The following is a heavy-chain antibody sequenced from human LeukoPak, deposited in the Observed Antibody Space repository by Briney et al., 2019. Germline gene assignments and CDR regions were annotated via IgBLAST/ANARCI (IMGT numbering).Heavy chain of an antibody. CDR3: ARDIVKGPFVISLDS. V-gene: IGHV3-48*03. CDR2: ISSSGSTK. Sequence: PGGSLRLSCAASGXTFSSFEMNWVRQAPGKGLEWVSHISSSGSTKYFADSVRGRFTISRDNAKNSLYLQMNSLRVEDTAVYYCARDIVKGPFVISLDSWGQGTLVTVSS. J-gene: IGHJ4*02. D-gene: IGHD2-21*01. CDR1: GXTFSSFE.